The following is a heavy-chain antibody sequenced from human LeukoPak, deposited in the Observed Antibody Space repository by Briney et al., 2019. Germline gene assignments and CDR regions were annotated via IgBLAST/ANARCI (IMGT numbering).Heavy chain of an antibody. J-gene: IGHJ4*02. Sequence: SETLSLTCTVSGGSIFSYSWSWIRQPPGEGLEWIGNIYHSGSTYYNPSLKSRVTISVDRSKNQFSLKLSSVTAADTAVYYCARAHCGGDCYSAPFDYWGQGTLVTVSS. CDR2: IYHSGST. V-gene: IGHV4-30-2*01. CDR1: GGSIFSYS. CDR3: ARAHCGGDCYSAPFDY. D-gene: IGHD2-21*02.